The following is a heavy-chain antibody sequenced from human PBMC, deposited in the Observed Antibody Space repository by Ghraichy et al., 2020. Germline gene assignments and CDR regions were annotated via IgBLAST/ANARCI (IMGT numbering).Heavy chain of an antibody. CDR3: ARPHTGIGGGSRFDH. J-gene: IGHJ5*02. CDR1: GDSISSSSPY. D-gene: IGHD4-23*01. Sequence: SETLSLTCTVSGDSISSSSPYWGWIRQPPGKGLEWIASIYYSGDTFYNPSLRSRVTISVATSKTQFFLHLDSVTAADTAVYYCARPHTGIGGGSRFDHWGQGTLVTVSS. V-gene: IGHV4-39*01. CDR2: IYYSGDT.